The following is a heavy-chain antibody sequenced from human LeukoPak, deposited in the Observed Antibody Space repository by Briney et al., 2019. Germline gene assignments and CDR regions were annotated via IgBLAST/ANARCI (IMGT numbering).Heavy chain of an antibody. CDR3: ARGSSSWYTRYYYYYMDV. J-gene: IGHJ6*03. D-gene: IGHD6-13*01. Sequence: PSETLSLTCTVSGGSISSSSYYWGWIRQPPGKGLEWIGSIYYSGSTYYNPSLKSRVTISVDTSKNQFSLKLSSVTAADTAVYYCARGSSSWYTRYYYYYMDVWGKGTTVTISS. V-gene: IGHV4-39*01. CDR1: GGSISSSSYY. CDR2: IYYSGST.